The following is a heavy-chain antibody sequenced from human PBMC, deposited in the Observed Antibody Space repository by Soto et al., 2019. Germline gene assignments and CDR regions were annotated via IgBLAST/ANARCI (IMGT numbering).Heavy chain of an antibody. Sequence: EVLLLESGGDLVQPGGSLRLSCEASGFTFSNYDMSWVRQAPGKGLEWVSDISGSGAATYYTDSVKARFTISRDNSKKPPFLRMNSLRAEETTVYYCVKVPQAAPHFDSWGQGTVVTVSS. CDR1: GFTFSNYD. J-gene: IGHJ4*02. V-gene: IGHV3-23*01. CDR2: ISGSGAAT. D-gene: IGHD2-15*01. CDR3: VKVPQAAPHFDS.